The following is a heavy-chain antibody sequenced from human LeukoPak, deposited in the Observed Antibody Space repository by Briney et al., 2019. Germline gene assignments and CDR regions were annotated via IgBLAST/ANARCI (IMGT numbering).Heavy chain of an antibody. CDR3: ATLLIYYYGSGKAFDI. D-gene: IGHD3-10*01. CDR2: IYYSSIT. V-gene: IGHV4-31*01. Sequence: PSETLSLTCTVSGVSISSCGYYWSWIRQHPGKGRVGVGYIYYSSITYSNPSLKRLVTTSVDTSNTQFSLKLSSVTAADTAVYYCATLLIYYYGSGKAFDIWGQGTMVTVSS. J-gene: IGHJ3*02. CDR1: GVSISSCGYY.